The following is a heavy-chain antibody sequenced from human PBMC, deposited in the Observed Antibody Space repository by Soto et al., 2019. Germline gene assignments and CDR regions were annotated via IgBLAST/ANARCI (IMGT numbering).Heavy chain of an antibody. J-gene: IGHJ5*02. D-gene: IGHD5-18*01. CDR2: IYYSGST. V-gene: IGHV4-61*01. CDR1: GGSVSSGSYY. CDR3: ARGVPYSYGYVSWFDP. Sequence: SETLSLTCTVSGGSVSSGSYYWSWIRQPPGKGLEWIGHIYYSGSTNYNPSLKSRVTISVDTSKNQFSLKLSSVTAADTAVYYCARGVPYSYGYVSWFDPWGQGTLVT.